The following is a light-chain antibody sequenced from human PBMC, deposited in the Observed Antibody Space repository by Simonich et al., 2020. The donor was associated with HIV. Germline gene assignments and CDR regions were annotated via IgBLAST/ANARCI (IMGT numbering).Light chain of an antibody. CDR2: DAS. Sequence: DIQMTQSPSSLSASVGNRVTITCQASQDRDNYLNWYQQKPGKAPKLLIYDASSLETGVPSRFSGSGSGTYFTFTISSLQPEDFATYYCQQLNSYPFTFGPGTKVDIK. J-gene: IGKJ3*01. V-gene: IGKV1-33*01. CDR3: QQLNSYPFT. CDR1: QDRDNY.